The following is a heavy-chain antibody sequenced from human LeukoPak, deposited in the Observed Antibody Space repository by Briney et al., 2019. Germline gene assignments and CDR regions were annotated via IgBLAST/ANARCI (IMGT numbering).Heavy chain of an antibody. CDR3: ARETYYYDSSGFG. Sequence: GGSLRLSCAAPGFTFSSYSMNWVRQAPGKGLEWVSSISSSSSYIYYADSVKGRFTISRDNAKNSLYLQMNSLRAEDTAVYYCARETYYYDSSGFGWGQGTLVTVSS. V-gene: IGHV3-21*01. CDR2: ISSSSSYI. D-gene: IGHD3-22*01. J-gene: IGHJ4*02. CDR1: GFTFSSYS.